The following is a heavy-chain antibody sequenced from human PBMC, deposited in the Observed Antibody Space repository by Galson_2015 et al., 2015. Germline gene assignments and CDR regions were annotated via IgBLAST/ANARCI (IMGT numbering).Heavy chain of an antibody. CDR2: IYWDDDK. CDR3: AHNSREASFDY. J-gene: IGHJ4*02. Sequence: LVKPTQTLTLTCTFSGFSLRTSGVGVGWIRQPPGKALEWLAIIYWDDDKRYRPSLESRLTITKDTSKNQVVLTMTNMGPVDTATYYCAHNSREASFDYWGQGTLVTVSS. CDR1: GFSLRTSGVG. D-gene: IGHD1-26*01. V-gene: IGHV2-5*02.